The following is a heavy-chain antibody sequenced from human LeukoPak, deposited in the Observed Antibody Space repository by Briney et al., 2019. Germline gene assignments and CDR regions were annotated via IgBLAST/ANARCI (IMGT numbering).Heavy chain of an antibody. V-gene: IGHV4-4*02. J-gene: IGHJ4*02. CDR1: GYSLSNGYW. CDR3: ARNGAYSADS. CDR2: IHHSGST. D-gene: IGHD4-17*01. Sequence: PSGTLSLTCVVSGYSLSNGYWWSWVRQSPGKGLEWIGEIHHSGSTNYNPSLKSRVAISVDKSKNQFSLKMNFVTAADTAVYYCARNGAYSADSWGQGALVTVSS.